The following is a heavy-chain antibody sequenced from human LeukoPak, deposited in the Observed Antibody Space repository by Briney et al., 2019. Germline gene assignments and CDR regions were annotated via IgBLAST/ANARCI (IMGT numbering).Heavy chain of an antibody. CDR2: INHSGST. CDR3: ARGRGWFGELHPA. V-gene: IGHV4-38-2*02. J-gene: IGHJ3*01. Sequence: SETLSLTCTVSGYSISSGYYWGWIRQPPGKGLEWIGEINHSGSTNYNPSLKSRVTISVDTSKNQFSLKLSSVTAADTAVYYCARGRGWFGELHPAWGQGTMVTVSS. CDR1: GYSISSGYY. D-gene: IGHD3-10*01.